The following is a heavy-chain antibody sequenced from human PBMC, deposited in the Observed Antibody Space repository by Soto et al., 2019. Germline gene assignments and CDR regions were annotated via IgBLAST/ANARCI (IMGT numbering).Heavy chain of an antibody. Sequence: SETLSLTCAVSGGSISSGGYSWNWIRQPPGKGLEWIGYIYHSGSTSYNPSLKSRVTISVDRSKNQFSLKLSSVTAADTAVYYCARGRDGYNWDYWGQGSLVTVS. J-gene: IGHJ4*02. CDR1: GGSISSGGYS. CDR2: IYHSGST. D-gene: IGHD5-12*01. CDR3: ARGRDGYNWDY. V-gene: IGHV4-30-2*01.